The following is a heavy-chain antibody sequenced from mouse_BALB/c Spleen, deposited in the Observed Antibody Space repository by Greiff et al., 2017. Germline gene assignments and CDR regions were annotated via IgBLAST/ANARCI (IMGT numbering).Heavy chain of an antibody. V-gene: IGHV5-12-1*01. CDR1: GFAFSSYD. CDR2: ISSGGGST. CDR3: ARHNGNYGYYAMDY. Sequence: EVQLVESGGGLVKPGGSLKLSCAASGFAFSSYDMSWVRQTPEKRLEWVAYISSGGGSTYYPDTVKGRFTISRDNAKNTLYLQMSSLKSEDTAMYYCARHNGNYGYYAMDYWGQGTSVTVSS. D-gene: IGHD2-1*01. J-gene: IGHJ4*01.